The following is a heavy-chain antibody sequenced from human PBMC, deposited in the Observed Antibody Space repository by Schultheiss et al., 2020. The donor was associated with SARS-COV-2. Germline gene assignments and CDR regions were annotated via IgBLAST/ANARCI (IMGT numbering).Heavy chain of an antibody. CDR2: ISSSSSTI. J-gene: IGHJ4*02. V-gene: IGHV3-48*01. D-gene: IGHD6-13*01. Sequence: GGSLRLSCAASGFTFSSYSMNWVRQAPGKGLEWVSYISSSSSTIYYADSVKGRFTISRDNSKNTLYLQMNSLRAEDTAVYYCARGGSWLPIWGQGTLVTVSS. CDR3: ARGGSWLPI. CDR1: GFTFSSYS.